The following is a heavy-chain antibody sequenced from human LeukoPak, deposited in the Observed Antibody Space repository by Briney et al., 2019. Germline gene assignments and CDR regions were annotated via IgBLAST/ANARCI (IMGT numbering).Heavy chain of an antibody. CDR2: INAGNGNT. CDR1: GYTFTSYA. J-gene: IGHJ3*02. D-gene: IGHD3-9*01. Sequence: ASVKVSCKASGYTFTSYAMHWVRQAPGQRLEWMGWINAGNGNTKYSQKFQGRVTITRDTSASTAYMELSSLRSEDTAVYYCARDLEDPYDILARTHAFDIWGQGTMVTVSS. CDR3: ARDLEDPYDILARTHAFDI. V-gene: IGHV1-3*01.